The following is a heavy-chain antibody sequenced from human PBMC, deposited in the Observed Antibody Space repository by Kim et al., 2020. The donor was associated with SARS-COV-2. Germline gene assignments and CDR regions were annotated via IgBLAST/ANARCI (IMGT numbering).Heavy chain of an antibody. V-gene: IGHV3-7*01. CDR3: MRDPESY. CDR2: IKEDGSEA. J-gene: IGHJ4*02. CDR1: GFIIRTYG. Sequence: GGSLRLSCVASGFIIRTYGMTWVRQPPGKGLEWVGNIKEDGSEAYYADSVKGRFTISRDNAKNSLDLQMNSLRAEDTAVYYCMRDPESYWGQENRGIVSS.